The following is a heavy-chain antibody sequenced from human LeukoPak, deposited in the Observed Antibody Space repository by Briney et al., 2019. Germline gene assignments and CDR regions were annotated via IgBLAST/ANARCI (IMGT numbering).Heavy chain of an antibody. Sequence: GSLRLSCAASGFTFNSYSMNWVRQPPGKGLEGIGSINYSGSTYYNPSLKSRVTISVDTFKNQFSLKLSSVTAADTAVYYCAREDYYYDSSGYHGGAFDIWGQGTMVTVSS. CDR1: GFTFNSYS. D-gene: IGHD3-22*01. CDR3: AREDYYYDSSGYHGGAFDI. CDR2: INYSGST. J-gene: IGHJ3*02. V-gene: IGHV4-39*07.